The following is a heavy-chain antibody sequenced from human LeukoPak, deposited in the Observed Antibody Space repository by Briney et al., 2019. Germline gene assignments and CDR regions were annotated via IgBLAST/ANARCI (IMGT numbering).Heavy chain of an antibody. Sequence: ASVKVSCKASGYTFTSYAMNWVRQAPGQRLEWMGWINTNTGNPTYAQGFTGRFVFSLDTSVSTAYLQISSLKAEDTAVYYCARGPSWYSSSWYCYFDLWGRGTLVTVSS. CDR3: ARGPSWYSSSWYCYFDL. J-gene: IGHJ2*01. V-gene: IGHV7-4-1*02. CDR1: GYTFTSYA. CDR2: INTNTGNP. D-gene: IGHD6-13*01.